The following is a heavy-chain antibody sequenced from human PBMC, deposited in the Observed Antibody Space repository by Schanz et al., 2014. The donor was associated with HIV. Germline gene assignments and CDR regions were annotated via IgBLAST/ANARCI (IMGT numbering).Heavy chain of an antibody. CDR2: ISGSGDRT. D-gene: IGHD3-22*01. V-gene: IGHV3-23*04. J-gene: IGHJ4*02. CDR1: GFPFAAYA. CDR3: AKPEYDSRGNSQSHFDS. Sequence: EVLLVESGGGFVQPGGSLRLSCATSGFPFAAYAMNWVRQAPGKGLQWVSTISGSGDRTYYAESVRGRVTISRDNSKNTLYLQMTTLRTEDTAVYYCAKPEYDSRGNSQSHFDSWGQGTLVTVSS.